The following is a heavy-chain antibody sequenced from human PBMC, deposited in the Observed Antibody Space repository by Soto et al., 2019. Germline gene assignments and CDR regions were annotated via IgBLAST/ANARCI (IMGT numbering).Heavy chain of an antibody. J-gene: IGHJ3*02. V-gene: IGHV4-39*07. CDR2: IYYSGST. Sequence: SETLSLTCTVSGGSISSSSYYWGWIRQPPGKGLEWIGSIYYSGSTYYNPSLKSRVTISVDTSKNQFSLKLSSVTAADTAVYYCAPRRGKDDAFDIWGQGTMVTVSS. D-gene: IGHD3-16*01. CDR1: GGSISSSSYY. CDR3: APRRGKDDAFDI.